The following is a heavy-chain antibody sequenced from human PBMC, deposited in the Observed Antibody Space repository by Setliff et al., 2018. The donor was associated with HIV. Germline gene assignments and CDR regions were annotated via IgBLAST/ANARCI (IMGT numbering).Heavy chain of an antibody. CDR2: INSDESSR. Sequence: GGSLRLSCAASGFTFSSFAVSWVRQAPGKGLVWVSRINSDESSRTYADSVKGRFTISRDNAKNSLYLQMNSLRAEDTAVYYCARSHTPNDYWGQGTLVTVSS. CDR3: ARSHTPNDY. D-gene: IGHD2-2*02. CDR1: GFTFSSFA. J-gene: IGHJ4*02. V-gene: IGHV3-74*01.